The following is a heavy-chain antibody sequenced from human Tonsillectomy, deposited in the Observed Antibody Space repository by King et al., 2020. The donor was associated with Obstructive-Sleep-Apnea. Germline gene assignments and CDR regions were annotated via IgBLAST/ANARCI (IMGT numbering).Heavy chain of an antibody. J-gene: IGHJ3*02. D-gene: IGHD1-26*01. CDR1: GFTFSSYD. CDR2: IGTAVDT. Sequence: VQLVESGGGLVQPGGSLRLSCAASGFTFSSYDMHGVRQATGKGLEWVSAIGTAVDTYYPGSVKGRFTISRENAKNSLYLQMNSLRAGDTAVYYCARDGVGALSGAFDIWGQGTMVTVSS. CDR3: ARDGVGALSGAFDI. V-gene: IGHV3-13*04.